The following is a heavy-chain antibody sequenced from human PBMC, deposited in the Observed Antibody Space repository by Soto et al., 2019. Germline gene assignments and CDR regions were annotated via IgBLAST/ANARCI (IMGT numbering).Heavy chain of an antibody. D-gene: IGHD2-21*02. V-gene: IGHV4-4*07. J-gene: IGHJ4*02. CDR2: IYSSGTT. CDR3: ARGPFCGDDCYFDV. Sequence: SETLSLTCTVGGGSISGFYWSWVRQPAGKGLEWIGRIYSSGTTKYNPSLRNRVTMSVDTSTDQYSLNLASMTAADTAVYFCARGPFCGDDCYFDVWGQGTQVTVSS. CDR1: GGSISGFY.